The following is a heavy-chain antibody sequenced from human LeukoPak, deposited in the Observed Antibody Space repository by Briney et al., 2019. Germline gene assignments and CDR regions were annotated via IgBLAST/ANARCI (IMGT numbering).Heavy chain of an antibody. D-gene: IGHD5-12*01. CDR3: ANSGVATIMDAFDI. CDR1: GFTFNSYA. J-gene: IGHJ3*02. Sequence: PGRSLRLSCAASGFTFNSYAMSWVRQAPGKGLEWVSAISGSGGSTYYADSVKGRFTISRDNSKNTLYLQMNSLRAEDTAVYYCANSGVATIMDAFDIWGQGTMVTVSS. V-gene: IGHV3-23*01. CDR2: ISGSGGST.